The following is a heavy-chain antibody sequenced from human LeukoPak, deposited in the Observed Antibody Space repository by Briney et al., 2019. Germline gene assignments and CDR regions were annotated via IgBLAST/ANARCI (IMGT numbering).Heavy chain of an antibody. CDR3: ARQYSSSWYVWFDP. CDR2: IYYSGST. J-gene: IGHJ5*02. Sequence: SETLSLTCTVSGGSISSSSYYWGWIRQPPGKGLEWIGSIYYSGSTYYNPSLKSRVTISVDTSKNQFSLKLSSVTAADTAVYYCARQYSSSWYVWFDPWGQGTLVTVSS. D-gene: IGHD6-13*01. CDR1: GGSISSSSYY. V-gene: IGHV4-39*01.